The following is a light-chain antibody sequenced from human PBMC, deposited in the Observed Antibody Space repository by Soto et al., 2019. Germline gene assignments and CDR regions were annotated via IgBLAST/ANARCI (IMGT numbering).Light chain of an antibody. CDR1: PIVSSSY. CDR3: QQYDTSPVT. CDR2: GAS. V-gene: IGKV3-20*01. J-gene: IGKJ1*01. Sequence: EIVLTQSPGTLSLSPGERATLSCRASPIVSSSYLAWYQQKPGQAPRLLIYGASSRATGIPDRFSGSGSGTDFTLTISRLEPEDVAVYYCQQYDTSPVTFGQGTKVEIK.